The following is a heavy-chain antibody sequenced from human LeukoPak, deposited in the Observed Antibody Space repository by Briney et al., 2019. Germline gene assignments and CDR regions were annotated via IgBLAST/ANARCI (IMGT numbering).Heavy chain of an antibody. Sequence: ASLKVSCAPSRFTSTGDYMHSVRPAPQQGVEWMGIINPRVDSTNNAQTFQGRVTMTRDMSTTTVYMELGRLRSEDTAVYYCARDRYSSGWFECWGQGTLVTVSS. J-gene: IGHJ4*02. V-gene: IGHV1-46*01. CDR3: ARDRYSSGWFEC. CDR2: INPRVDST. D-gene: IGHD6-19*01. CDR1: RFTSTGDY.